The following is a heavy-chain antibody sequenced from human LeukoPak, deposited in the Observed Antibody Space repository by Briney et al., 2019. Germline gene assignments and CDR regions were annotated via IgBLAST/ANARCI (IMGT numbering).Heavy chain of an antibody. CDR3: ARDGTRNLFGYSSSWYDY. CDR1: GFTFSSYA. CDR2: ISGSGGST. J-gene: IGHJ4*02. Sequence: GGSLRLSCAASGFTFSSYAMSWVRQAPGKGLEWVSGISGSGGSTYYADSVKGRFTISRDNSKNTLYLQMNSLRAEDTAVYYCARDGTRNLFGYSSSWYDYWGQGTLVTVSS. V-gene: IGHV3-23*01. D-gene: IGHD6-13*01.